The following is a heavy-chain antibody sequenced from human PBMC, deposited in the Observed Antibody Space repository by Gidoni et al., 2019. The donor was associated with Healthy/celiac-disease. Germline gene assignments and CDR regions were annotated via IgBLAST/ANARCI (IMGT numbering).Heavy chain of an antibody. CDR1: GGTFSSYA. Sequence: QVQLVQSGAEVKKPGSSVKVSCKAAGGTFSSYAISWVRQAPGQGLEWMGGIIPIFGTANYAQKFQGRVTITADESTSTAYMELSSLRSEDTAVYYCASLDPPDIVGATEFDYWGQGTLVTVSS. J-gene: IGHJ4*02. D-gene: IGHD1-26*01. CDR3: ASLDPPDIVGATEFDY. V-gene: IGHV1-69*01. CDR2: IIPIFGTA.